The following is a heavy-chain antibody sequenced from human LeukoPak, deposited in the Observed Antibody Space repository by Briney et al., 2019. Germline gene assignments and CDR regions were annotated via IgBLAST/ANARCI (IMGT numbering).Heavy chain of an antibody. CDR2: IYSGGST. Sequence: GGSLRLSCAASGFTFSSNDMSWVRQAPGKGLEGVSIIYSGGSTYYSDSVRGRFTISRDNSKNTLYLQMNSLRAEDTAVYYCARESSGYFDYWGQGTLVTVSS. CDR3: ARESSGYFDY. J-gene: IGHJ4*02. D-gene: IGHD3-22*01. CDR1: GFTFSSND. V-gene: IGHV3-53*01.